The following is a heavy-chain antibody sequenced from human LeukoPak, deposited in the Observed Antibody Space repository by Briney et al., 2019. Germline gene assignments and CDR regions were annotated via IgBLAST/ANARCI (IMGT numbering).Heavy chain of an antibody. CDR3: ARENVVGTGGFDY. Sequence: GGSLRLSCAASGFPLSSYSINWVRQAPGKGLEWLSHITSSGDMTHYANSVKGRFTISRDNAKSSLFLQMNSLRAEDTAVYYCARENVVGTGGFDYWGQGTLVTVSS. CDR2: ITSSGDMT. CDR1: GFPLSSYS. D-gene: IGHD2-21*01. J-gene: IGHJ4*02. V-gene: IGHV3-48*01.